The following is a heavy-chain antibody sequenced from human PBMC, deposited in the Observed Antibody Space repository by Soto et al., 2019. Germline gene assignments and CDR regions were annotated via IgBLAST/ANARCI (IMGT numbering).Heavy chain of an antibody. D-gene: IGHD4-17*01. V-gene: IGHV1-18*04. J-gene: IGHJ4*02. CDR1: GYTFTTYG. CDR3: ARTGDFAGSFDY. CDR2: ISGNNENP. Sequence: QVQLVQSGADVTKPGASIKVSCTASGYTFTTYGITWVRQAPGQGLEWMGWISGNNENPNYAQKFQGRVTMTTDSSTATAYMELRRLTSDDTAVYYCARTGDFAGSFDYWGQGTLVTVSS.